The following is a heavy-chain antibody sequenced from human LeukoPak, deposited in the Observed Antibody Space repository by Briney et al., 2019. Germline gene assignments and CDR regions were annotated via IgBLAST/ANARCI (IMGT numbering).Heavy chain of an antibody. V-gene: IGHV4-39*07. CDR2: IYYSGST. CDR3: ARTAYGDYHLDY. J-gene: IGHJ4*02. D-gene: IGHD4-17*01. CDR1: GGSISSSSYY. Sequence: SETLSLTCTVSGGSISSSSYYWGWIRQPPGKGLEWIGSIYYSGSTNYNPSLKSRVTMSVDTSKNQFSLKLSSVTAADTAVYYCARTAYGDYHLDYWGQGTLVTVSS.